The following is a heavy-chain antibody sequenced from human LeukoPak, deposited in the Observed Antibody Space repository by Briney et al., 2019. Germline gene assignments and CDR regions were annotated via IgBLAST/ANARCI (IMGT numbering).Heavy chain of an antibody. J-gene: IGHJ6*02. CDR3: AKATTRGGTFNYYYYGMDV. V-gene: IGHV3-23*01. D-gene: IGHD1-1*01. Sequence: GGSLRLSCEASGFTFGTYAMTWVRQGPGKGLEWVSVISGDGDLTYYTNSVKGRFTISRDNSKNTLYLQMNSLRADDTALYHCAKATTRGGTFNYYYYGMDVWGHGTAVTVSS. CDR2: ISGDGDLT. CDR1: GFTFGTYA.